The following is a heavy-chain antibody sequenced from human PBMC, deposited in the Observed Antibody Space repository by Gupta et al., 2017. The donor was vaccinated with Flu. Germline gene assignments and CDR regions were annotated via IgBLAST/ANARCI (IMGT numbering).Heavy chain of an antibody. CDR2: IYTSGST. D-gene: IGHD1-7*01. CDR3: ARGNWNYVPLFD. Sequence: QVQLQESGPGLVKPSQTLSLTCTVSGGSISSGSYYWSWIRQPAGKGLEWIGRIYTSGSTNYNPSLKSRVTISVDTSKNQFSLKLSSVPAADTAVYYCARGNWNYVPLFDWVQGTLVTVSS. CDR1: GGSISSGSYY. J-gene: IGHJ4*02. V-gene: IGHV4-61*02.